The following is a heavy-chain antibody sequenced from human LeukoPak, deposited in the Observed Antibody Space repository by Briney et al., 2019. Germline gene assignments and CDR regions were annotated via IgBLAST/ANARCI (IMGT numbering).Heavy chain of an antibody. CDR3: ARDIQLST. J-gene: IGHJ3*01. D-gene: IGHD5-24*01. V-gene: IGHV3-23*01. CDR1: GFTVSSHY. CDR2: ISGSGGST. Sequence: GGSLRLSCAASGFTVSSHYMSWVRQAPGKGLEWVSGISGSGGSTYYADSVKGRFTISRDNSKHTLYLQMDSLRAEDTAIYYCARDIQLSTWGLGTKVTVSS.